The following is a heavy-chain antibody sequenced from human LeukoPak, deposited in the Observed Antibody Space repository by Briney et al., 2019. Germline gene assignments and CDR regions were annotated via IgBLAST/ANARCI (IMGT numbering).Heavy chain of an antibody. CDR3: AKDGGRYSGYDNAFDI. CDR2: ISGSGGST. Sequence: PGGSLRLSCAASGFTFSSYAMSWVRQAPGKGLEWVSAISGSGGSTYYADSVKDRFTISRDNSKNTLYLQMNSLRAEDTAVYYCAKDGGRYSGYDNAFDIWGQGTMVTVSS. D-gene: IGHD5-12*01. V-gene: IGHV3-23*01. J-gene: IGHJ3*02. CDR1: GFTFSSYA.